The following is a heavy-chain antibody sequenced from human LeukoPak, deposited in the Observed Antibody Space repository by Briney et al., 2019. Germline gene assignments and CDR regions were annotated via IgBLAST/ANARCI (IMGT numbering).Heavy chain of an antibody. CDR1: GYTFTGYY. CDR3: AREGVAGTAHGGAFDI. Sequence: ASVKVSCKASGYTFTGYYMHWVRQAPGQGLEWMGIINPSGGSTSYAQKFQGRVTMTRDTSTSTVYMELSSLRSEDTAVYYCAREGVAGTAHGGAFDIWGQGTMVTVSS. J-gene: IGHJ3*02. V-gene: IGHV1-46*01. D-gene: IGHD6-19*01. CDR2: INPSGGST.